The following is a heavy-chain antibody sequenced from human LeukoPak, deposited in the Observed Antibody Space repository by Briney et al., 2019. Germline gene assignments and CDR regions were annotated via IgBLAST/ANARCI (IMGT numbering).Heavy chain of an antibody. CDR1: GFXVSSNY. Sequence: GGSLRLSCAASGFXVSSNYMSWVRQAPGKGLEWVSVIYIGGSTYYADSVKGRFTISRDNSKNMVYLQMTSLRAEDTAVYYCAKAVAGTTIFLDYWGQGTLVTVSS. CDR3: AKAVAGTTIFLDY. J-gene: IGHJ4*02. V-gene: IGHV3-66*01. D-gene: IGHD1-7*01. CDR2: IYIGGST.